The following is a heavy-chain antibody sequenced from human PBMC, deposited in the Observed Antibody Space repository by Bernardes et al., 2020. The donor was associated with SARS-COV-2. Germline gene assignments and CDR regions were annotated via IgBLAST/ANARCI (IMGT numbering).Heavy chain of an antibody. V-gene: IGHV1-8*01. CDR3: ASCIAAAGTGCAFDI. CDR2: MNPNSGNT. CDR1: GYTFTSYD. J-gene: IGHJ3*02. D-gene: IGHD6-13*01. Sequence: ASVKVSCKASGYTFTSYDINWVRQATGQGLEWMGWMNPNSGNTGYAQKFQGRVTMTRNTSISTAYMELSSLRSEDTAVYYCASCIAAAGTGCAFDIWGQGTMVTVSS.